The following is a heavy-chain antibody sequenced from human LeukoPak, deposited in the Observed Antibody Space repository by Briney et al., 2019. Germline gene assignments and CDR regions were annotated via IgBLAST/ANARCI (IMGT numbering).Heavy chain of an antibody. Sequence: RLSCAXSGFXFSDXYMSWVRQAPGKXLEXXXXISSSGSTIYYADSVKGRFTISRDNAKNSLYLQMNSLRAEDTAVYYCARDEQLVENWFDPWGQGTLVTVSS. D-gene: IGHD6-13*01. CDR2: ISSSGSTI. CDR1: GFXFSDXY. V-gene: IGHV3-11*01. CDR3: ARDEQLVENWFDP. J-gene: IGHJ5*02.